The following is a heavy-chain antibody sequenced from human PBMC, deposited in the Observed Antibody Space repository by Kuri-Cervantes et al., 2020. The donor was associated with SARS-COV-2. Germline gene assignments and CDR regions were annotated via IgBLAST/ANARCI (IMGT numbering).Heavy chain of an antibody. J-gene: IGHJ4*02. CDR2: IYTSGST. CDR1: GGSISSSSYY. D-gene: IGHD6-13*01. V-gene: IGHV4-61*02. Sequence: LRLSCTVSGGSISSSSYYWSWIRQPAGKGLEWIGRIYTSGSTNYNPSLKSRVTMSVDTSKNQFSLKLSSVTAADTAVYYCARAPQYSSRFDYWGQGTLVTVSS. CDR3: ARAPQYSSRFDY.